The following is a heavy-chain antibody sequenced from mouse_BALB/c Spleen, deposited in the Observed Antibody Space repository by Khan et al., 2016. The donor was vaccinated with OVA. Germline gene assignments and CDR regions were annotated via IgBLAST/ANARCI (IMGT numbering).Heavy chain of an antibody. D-gene: IGHD1-1*01. J-gene: IGHJ2*01. CDR1: GYTFSSYW. V-gene: IGHV1-87*01. CDR3: ARGNYYGSTSDIDY. CDR2: IYPGNGNT. Sequence: QVQLQQSGAELARPGASVKLSCKASGYTFSSYWMQWVKQRPGQGLEWIGTIYPGNGNTRYTQKFKDKATLTADKSSSTASMQLSSLTSEDSAVYYCARGNYYGSTSDIDYWGQGTTLTVSS.